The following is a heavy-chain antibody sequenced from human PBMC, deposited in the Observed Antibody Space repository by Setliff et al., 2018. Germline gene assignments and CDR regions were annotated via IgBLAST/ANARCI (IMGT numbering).Heavy chain of an antibody. CDR1: GYTFNTFG. CDR2: ISPYNGDT. CDR3: AKLVWLTTWYYMDV. V-gene: IGHV1-18*01. Sequence: ASVKVSCKTSGYTFNTFGISWVRRAPGQGLDWMGWISPYNGDTKSAQKFQGRVTMTIDTSTSTAYVEVRSLTSDDTAVYYCAKLVWLTTWYYMDVWGKGTTVTVSS. J-gene: IGHJ6*03. D-gene: IGHD5-18*01.